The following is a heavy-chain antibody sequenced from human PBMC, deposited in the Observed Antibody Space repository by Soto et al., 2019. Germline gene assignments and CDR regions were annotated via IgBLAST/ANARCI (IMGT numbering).Heavy chain of an antibody. CDR2: INAGNGKT. CDR3: ARGIWVATTAAYYFDN. V-gene: IGHV1-3*01. J-gene: IGHJ4*02. D-gene: IGHD5-12*01. Sequence: QVQLVQSGTEVKKPGASVRISCEASGYTFTNYAMHWVGQALGQRLEGMGWINAGNGKTKYSQKFQGRVTITRDASASTSYMDLSSLRSEDTAVYYCARGIWVATTAAYYFDNWGQGTLVTVSS. CDR1: GYTFTNYA.